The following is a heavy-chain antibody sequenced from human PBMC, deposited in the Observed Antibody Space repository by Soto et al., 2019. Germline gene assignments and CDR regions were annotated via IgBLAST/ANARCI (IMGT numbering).Heavy chain of an antibody. CDR1: GFTFSSYV. Sequence: EVQLLESGGGLVQHGGSLRLSCAASGFTFSSYVMSWVRQAPGKGLEWVSRISGSGGSTYYADSVKGRFTISRDNSRNTLSLHMDSLRAEDTAVYYCAQTGAYYYDSSGYYRPSGYFDYWGQGTLVTVSS. D-gene: IGHD3-22*01. CDR3: AQTGAYYYDSSGYYRPSGYFDY. CDR2: ISGSGGST. J-gene: IGHJ4*02. V-gene: IGHV3-23*01.